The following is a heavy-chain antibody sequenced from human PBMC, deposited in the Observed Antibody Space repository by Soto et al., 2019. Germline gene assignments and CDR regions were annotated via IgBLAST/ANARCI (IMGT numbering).Heavy chain of an antibody. CDR3: ARVKVTTESFDS. D-gene: IGHD4-17*01. J-gene: IGHJ4*02. CDR1: GASINTGGLY. Sequence: PSETLSLTCSVSGASINTGGLYWSWVRQYPGKGLDWIGYGSHTGSRYLNPSLRSRITISLDTPNNQFSLRLTSVTAADTAVYYCARVKVTTESFDSWGQGSLVTVSS. V-gene: IGHV4-31*03. CDR2: GSHTGSR.